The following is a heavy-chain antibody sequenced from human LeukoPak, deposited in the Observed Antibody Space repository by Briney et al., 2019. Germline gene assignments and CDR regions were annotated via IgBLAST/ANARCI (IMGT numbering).Heavy chain of an antibody. CDR2: ISAYNGNT. D-gene: IGHD2-21*02. J-gene: IGHJ4*02. V-gene: IGHV1-18*01. Sequence: GASVKVSCKASGYTFTSYGISWVRQAPGQGLEWMGWISAYNGNTNYAQKLQGRVTMTTDTSTSTAYMELRSLRSDDTAVYYCARGPPFVVVTAHFDYWGQGTLVTVCS. CDR3: ARGPPFVVVTAHFDY. CDR1: GYTFTSYG.